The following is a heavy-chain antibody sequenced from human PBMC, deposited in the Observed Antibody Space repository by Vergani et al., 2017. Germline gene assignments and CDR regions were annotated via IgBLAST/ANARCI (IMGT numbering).Heavy chain of an antibody. CDR2: INTNGDYI. J-gene: IGHJ5*01. CDR1: GFSFTTYA. V-gene: IGHV3-23*01. Sequence: EVQLLESGGDLVQPGGSLRLSCAASGFSFTTYAMSWVRQAPGKGLEWVSTINTNGDYIRYGDSLKGRFTISRDDTKLTLYLQMNGLRAEDTAIFCCAEGGCNYWFDSWGQGTLVIVS. CDR3: AEGGCNYWFDS. D-gene: IGHD2/OR15-2a*01.